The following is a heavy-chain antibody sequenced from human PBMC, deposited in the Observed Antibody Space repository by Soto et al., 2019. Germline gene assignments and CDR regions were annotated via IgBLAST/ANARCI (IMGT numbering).Heavy chain of an antibody. Sequence: EVQLLESGGGLVQPGGSLRLSCAASGFTFSSYAMSWVRQVPGKGLEWVSTISGSGGSPYYADSVKGRFTISRDNSKNTLYLQMNSLRAEDTAVYYCAKAIAAAGTGYWGQGTLVTVSS. D-gene: IGHD6-13*01. CDR2: ISGSGGSP. CDR3: AKAIAAAGTGY. J-gene: IGHJ4*02. CDR1: GFTFSSYA. V-gene: IGHV3-23*01.